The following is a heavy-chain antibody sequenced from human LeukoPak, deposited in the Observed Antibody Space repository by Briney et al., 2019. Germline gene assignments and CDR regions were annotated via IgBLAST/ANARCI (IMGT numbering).Heavy chain of an antibody. J-gene: IGHJ4*02. V-gene: IGHV3-30*04. CDR3: AKDHPGALLYFDC. CDR2: VLYDGETK. Sequence: GRSLRLSCAASGFIFSNYALHWVRQAPGKGLEWVAVVLYDGETKYYADSVKGRFTISRDNPENMLYLQVNSLRAEDTALYYCAKDHPGALLYFDCWGQGTLVTVSS. D-gene: IGHD3-10*01. CDR1: GFIFSNYA.